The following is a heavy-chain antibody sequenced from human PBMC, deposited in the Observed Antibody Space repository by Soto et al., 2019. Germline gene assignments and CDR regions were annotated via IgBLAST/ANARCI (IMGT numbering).Heavy chain of an antibody. V-gene: IGHV1-69*08. CDR2: IIPILGIA. D-gene: IGHD2-15*01. J-gene: IGHJ5*02. CDR3: ARDSGGSCYDGCYWFDP. CDR1: GGTFSSYT. Sequence: QVQLVQSGAEVKKPGSSVKVSCKASGGTFSSYTISWVRPAPGQGLEWMGRIIPILGIANYAQKFQGRVTITADKSTSTAYMELSSLRSEDTAVYYCARDSGGSCYDGCYWFDPWGQGTMVTVSS.